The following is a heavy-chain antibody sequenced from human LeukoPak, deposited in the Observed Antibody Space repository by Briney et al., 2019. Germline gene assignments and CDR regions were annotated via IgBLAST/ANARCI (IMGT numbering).Heavy chain of an antibody. CDR3: ARSPVVAATLIFDYYMDV. D-gene: IGHD2-15*01. Sequence: PGRSLRLSCAASGFTFSSYGMHWVRQAPGKGLGWVAVIWYDGSNKYYADSVKGRFTISRDNSKNTLYLQMNSLRAEDTAVYYCARSPVVAATLIFDYYMDVWGKGTTVTVSS. V-gene: IGHV3-33*01. CDR1: GFTFSSYG. J-gene: IGHJ6*03. CDR2: IWYDGSNK.